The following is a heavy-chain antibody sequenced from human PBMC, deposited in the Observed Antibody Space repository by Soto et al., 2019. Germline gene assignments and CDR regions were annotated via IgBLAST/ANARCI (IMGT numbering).Heavy chain of an antibody. CDR2: IYWNDDK. CDR3: ANDYGGNFYFDY. CDR1: GFSLSTIGVG. D-gene: IGHD4-17*01. Sequence: ESGPTLVNPTQTLTLTCTFSGFSLSTIGVGVGWIRQPPGKALEWLALIYWNDDKRYSPSLKSWLTITKDTSKNQVVLTMTNMDPVDTATYYCANDYGGNFYFDYWGQGTRVIVSS. J-gene: IGHJ4*02. V-gene: IGHV2-5*01.